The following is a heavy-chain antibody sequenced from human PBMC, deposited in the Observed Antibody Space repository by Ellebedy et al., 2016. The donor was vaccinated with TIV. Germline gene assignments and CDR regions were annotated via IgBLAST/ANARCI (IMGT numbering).Heavy chain of an antibody. D-gene: IGHD3-10*01. CDR2: INPNSGGV. J-gene: IGHJ5*02. Sequence: AASVKVSCKSSGYTLSDDYVHWVRQAPGQGLEWMGWINPNSGGVKFTQRFQGRVSMTRETSMKTAFMQLSSLKPDDTAVYYCARGLIFRGLIITQSDPWGQGTLVTVSS. V-gene: IGHV1-2*02. CDR1: GYTLSDDY. CDR3: ARGLIFRGLIITQSDP.